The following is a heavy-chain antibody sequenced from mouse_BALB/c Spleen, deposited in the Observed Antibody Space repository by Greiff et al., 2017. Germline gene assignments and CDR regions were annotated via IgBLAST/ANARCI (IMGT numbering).Heavy chain of an antibody. V-gene: IGHV1S137*01. CDR3: ARKPWFAY. J-gene: IGHJ3*01. CDR1: GYTFTDYA. Sequence: QVQLQQSGAELVRPGVSGKISCKGSGYTFTDYAMHWVKQSHAKSLEWIGVISTYYGDASYNQKFKGKATMTVDKSSSTAYMELARLTSEDSAIYYCARKPWFAYWGQGTPVTVSA. CDR2: ISTYYGDA.